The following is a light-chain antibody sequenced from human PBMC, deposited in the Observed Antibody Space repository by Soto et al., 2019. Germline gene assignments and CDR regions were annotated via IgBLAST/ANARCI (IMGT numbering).Light chain of an antibody. CDR2: KGS. V-gene: IGLV2-23*01. Sequence: QSALAQPASVSGSPGQSITISCTGTSSDVGAYNSVSWYQQHPHKAPQVIIYKGSQRPSGVSNRVSGSTSGNAASLTISGLQADDEADDFCCSSAPESTYVFGTGTKVTVL. J-gene: IGLJ1*01. CDR3: CSSAPESTYV. CDR1: SSDVGAYNS.